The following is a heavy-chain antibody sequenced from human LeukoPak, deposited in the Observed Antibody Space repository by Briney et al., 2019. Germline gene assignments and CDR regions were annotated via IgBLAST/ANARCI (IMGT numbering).Heavy chain of an antibody. CDR2: ISSSGSTI. D-gene: IGHD3-22*01. J-gene: IGHJ4*02. CDR3: ARAHYYDTSPTLLGMGFDY. Sequence: GGSLRLSCAASGFTFSSYEMNWVRQAPGKGLEWVSYISSSGSTIYYADSVKGRFTISRDNAKNSPYLQMNSLRAEDTAVYYCARAHYYDTSPTLLGMGFDYWGQGTLVTVSS. V-gene: IGHV3-48*03. CDR1: GFTFSSYE.